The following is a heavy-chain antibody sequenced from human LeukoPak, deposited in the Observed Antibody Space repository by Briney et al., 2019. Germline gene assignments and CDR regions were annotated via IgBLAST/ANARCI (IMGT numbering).Heavy chain of an antibody. CDR2: IIPIFGTA. CDR1: GGTFSSYA. Sequence: SVKVSCKASGGTFSSYAISWVRQAPGQGLEWMGGIIPIFGTANYAQKFQGRVTITADESTSTAYMELSSLRSEDTAVYYCASDSKGGRRLRRAFDIWGQGTMVTVSS. J-gene: IGHJ3*02. D-gene: IGHD5-12*01. CDR3: ASDSKGGRRLRRAFDI. V-gene: IGHV1-69*13.